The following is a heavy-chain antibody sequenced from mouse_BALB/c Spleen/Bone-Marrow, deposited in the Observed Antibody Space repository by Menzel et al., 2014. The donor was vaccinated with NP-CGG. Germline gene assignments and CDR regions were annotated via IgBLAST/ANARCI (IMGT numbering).Heavy chain of an antibody. CDR1: GFNIKDYY. V-gene: IGHV14-1*02. CDR2: IDPETNYT. J-gene: IGHJ4*01. Sequence: VQLKQSGAELVRPGALVKLSCKTSGFNIKDYYMFWLKQRPEQGLEWIGWIDPETNYTIYDPKFPGKASITADTSSNTAYLQLSSLTSEDIAVYYCARFLLRDYAMDYWGQGTSVTVSA. CDR3: ARFLLRDYAMDY. D-gene: IGHD1-1*01.